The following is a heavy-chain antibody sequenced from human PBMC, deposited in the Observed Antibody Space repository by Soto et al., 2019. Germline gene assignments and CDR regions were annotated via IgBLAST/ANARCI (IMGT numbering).Heavy chain of an antibody. V-gene: IGHV4-31*03. J-gene: IGHJ4*02. CDR1: GGSISSGGYY. CDR2: IYYSGTT. CDR3: ARVGDGYRDREFDY. Sequence: QVQLQESGPGLVKPSQTLSLTCTVSGGSISSGGYYWSWIRQHPGNGLEWIGYIYYSGTTYYNPSLKSRVTITVDTSKDQFSLKLSSVTAADTAVYYCARVGDGYRDREFDYWGQGTLVTVSS. D-gene: IGHD5-12*01.